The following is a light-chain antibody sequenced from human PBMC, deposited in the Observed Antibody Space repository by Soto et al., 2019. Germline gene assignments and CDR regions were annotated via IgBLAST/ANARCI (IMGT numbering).Light chain of an antibody. CDR3: TSYTSVTIVV. J-gene: IGLJ2*01. Sequence: QSALTQPASVSGSPGQSITISCSGTSEDVGGYNYVSWYQHHPGKAPKLMIFGVTNRPSGVSDRFSGSKSGNTASLTISALQAEDEADYYCTSYTSVTIVVFGGGTKVTVL. CDR2: GVT. CDR1: SEDVGGYNY. V-gene: IGLV2-14*01.